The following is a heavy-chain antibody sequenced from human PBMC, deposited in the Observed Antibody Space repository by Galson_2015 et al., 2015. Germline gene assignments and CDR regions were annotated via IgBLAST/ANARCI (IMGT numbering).Heavy chain of an antibody. CDR2: IIPIFGTA. J-gene: IGHJ6*03. V-gene: IGHV1-69*13. Sequence: SVKVSCKASGGTFSSYAISWVRQAPGQGLEWMGGIIPIFGTANYAQKFQGRVTITADESTSTAYMELSSLRSEDTAVYYCARGADAIVVVPAALPHYYYYMDVWGKGTTVTVSS. D-gene: IGHD2-2*02. CDR3: ARGADAIVVVPAALPHYYYYMDV. CDR1: GGTFSSYA.